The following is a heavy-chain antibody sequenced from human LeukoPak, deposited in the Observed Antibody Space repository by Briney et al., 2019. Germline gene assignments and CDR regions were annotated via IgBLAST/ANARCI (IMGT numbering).Heavy chain of an antibody. CDR3: ARVTAAAGNAFDI. J-gene: IGHJ3*02. D-gene: IGHD6-13*01. Sequence: PGGSLRLSCAASGFTFSSYWMSWVRQAPGKGLEWVANIKQDGSEKYYVDSVKGRFTISRDNAKNSLYLQMNSLRAEDTAVYYCARVTAAAGNAFDIWGQGTMVTVSS. CDR1: GFTFSSYW. V-gene: IGHV3-7*01. CDR2: IKQDGSEK.